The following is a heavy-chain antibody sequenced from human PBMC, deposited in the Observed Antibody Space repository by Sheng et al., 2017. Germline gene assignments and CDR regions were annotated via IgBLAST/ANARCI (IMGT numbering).Heavy chain of an antibody. J-gene: IGHJ6*02. CDR1: GGSISSYY. V-gene: IGHV4-59*01. CDR3: ARDRSDFWSENDYGMDV. CDR2: IYYSGST. Sequence: QVQLQQWGAGLLKPSETLSLTCTVSGGSISSYYWSWIRQPPGKGLEWIGYIYYSGSTNYNPSLKSRVTISVDTSKNQFSLKLSSVTAADTAVYYCARDRSDFWSENDYGMDVWGQGTTVTVSS. D-gene: IGHD3-3*01.